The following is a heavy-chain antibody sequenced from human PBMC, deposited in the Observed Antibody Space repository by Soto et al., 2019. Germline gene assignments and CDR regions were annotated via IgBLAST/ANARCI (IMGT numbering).Heavy chain of an antibody. J-gene: IGHJ4*02. CDR2: IKSKTDGETT. V-gene: IGHV3-15*07. CDR3: TTLLLWIGEPGY. CDR1: GFTFSNAW. Sequence: EVQLVESGGGLVKPGGSLRLSCAASGFTFSNAWMNWVRQAPGKGLEWVGRIKSKTDGETTDYAAPVKGRFTISRDDSKNTMYLQMNSLKTEDTAVYYCTTLLLWIGEPGYWGQGTLVTVSS. D-gene: IGHD3-10*01.